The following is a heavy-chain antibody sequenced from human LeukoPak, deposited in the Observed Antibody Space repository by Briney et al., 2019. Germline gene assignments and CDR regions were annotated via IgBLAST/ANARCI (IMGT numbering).Heavy chain of an antibody. CDR1: GFTFSTYA. D-gene: IGHD4-23*01. Sequence: GGSLRLCCAASGFTFSTYAMSWVRRAPGGGLEWVSTLSGSGGNTNYADSVKGRFTISRDNSKNTLYLQMNSLRAEDTAIYYCAKHVYGGNLLPETWGQGTLVTVSS. V-gene: IGHV3-23*01. CDR3: AKHVYGGNLLPET. J-gene: IGHJ4*02. CDR2: LSGSGGNT.